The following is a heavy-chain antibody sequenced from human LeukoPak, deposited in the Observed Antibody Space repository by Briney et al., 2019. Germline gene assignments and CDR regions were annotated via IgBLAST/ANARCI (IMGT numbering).Heavy chain of an antibody. CDR3: ARFVGACSGGSCYSDY. CDR2: IYPGDSDT. D-gene: IGHD2-15*01. Sequence: GESLKISCKAFGYSFTSYWIGWVRRMPGKGLEWMGIIYPGDSDTRYSPSFQGQVTISADKSINTAYLQWNSLKASDTAMYYCARFVGACSGGSCYSDYWGQGTLVTVSS. J-gene: IGHJ4*02. CDR1: GYSFTSYW. V-gene: IGHV5-51*01.